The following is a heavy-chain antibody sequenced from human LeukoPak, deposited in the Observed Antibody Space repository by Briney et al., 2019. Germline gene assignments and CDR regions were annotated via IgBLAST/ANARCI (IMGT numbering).Heavy chain of an antibody. CDR3: ARGPSITGTTSGVFDY. V-gene: IGHV4-39*07. D-gene: IGHD1-20*01. CDR1: GGSISSSSYY. CDR2: IYYSGST. Sequence: SETLSLTCTVSGGSISSSSYYWGWIRQPPGKGLEWIGSIYYSGSTYYNPSLKSRVTISVDTSKNQFSLKLSSVTAADTAVYYCARGPSITGTTSGVFDYWGQGTLVTVSS. J-gene: IGHJ4*02.